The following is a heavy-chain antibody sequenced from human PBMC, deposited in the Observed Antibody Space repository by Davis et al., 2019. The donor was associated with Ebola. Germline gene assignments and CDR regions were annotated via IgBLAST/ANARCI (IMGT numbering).Heavy chain of an antibody. V-gene: IGHV6-1*01. CDR3: ARGWLRSAFDQ. CDR2: PYYSSKWYT. Sequence: PSETLSLTCVISGDSVSSKRAAWNWIGQSPSRGLECLGRPYYSSKWYTDSTLSVKSRITISADTAKNQLSLHLDSVTPEDTAVYYCARGWLRSAFDQWGQGTLVTVSS. CDR1: GDSVSSKRAA. J-gene: IGHJ4*02. D-gene: IGHD5-12*01.